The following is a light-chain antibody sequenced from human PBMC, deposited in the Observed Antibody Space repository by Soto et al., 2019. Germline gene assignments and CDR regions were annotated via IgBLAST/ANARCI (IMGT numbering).Light chain of an antibody. CDR1: QSISIW. CDR2: KTS. Sequence: DIHMTQSPSTLSASVGDRVTITCRASQSISIWLAWYQQKPGKAPNLLIYKTSSLESGVPSRFSGSGSVTEFTLTISSLQPDDFAPSYCQHYNDYSWTFGQGTKVEIK. CDR3: QHYNDYSWT. J-gene: IGKJ1*01. V-gene: IGKV1-5*03.